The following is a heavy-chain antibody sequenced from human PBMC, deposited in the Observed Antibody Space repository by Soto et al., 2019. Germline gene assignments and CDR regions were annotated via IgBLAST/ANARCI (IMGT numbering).Heavy chain of an antibody. CDR3: ARLRSSGYYYYYYGMDV. CDR1: GGSLSGYY. D-gene: IGHD3-22*01. V-gene: IGHV4-34*01. CDR2: INHSGST. Sequence: SXTLSLTCAVYGGSLSGYYWSWIRQPPVNGLEWIGEINHSGSTNYNPSLKSRVTISVDTSKNQFSLKLSPVTAADTAVYYCARLRSSGYYYYYYGMDVWGQGTTVTVSS. J-gene: IGHJ6*02.